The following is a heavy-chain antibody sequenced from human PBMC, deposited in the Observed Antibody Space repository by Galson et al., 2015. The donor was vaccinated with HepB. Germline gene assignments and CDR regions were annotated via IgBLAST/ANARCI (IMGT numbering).Heavy chain of an antibody. J-gene: IGHJ6*04. CDR2: IDSGGTT. CDR3: AKDTSYNWNARSGYMDV. CDR1: EFTVSSNY. Sequence: SLRLSCAASEFTVSSNYMSWVRQAPGKGLEWVAVIDSGGTTNYADSVKGRFTISRDKLVNTVHLQMDSLRAEDTAIYYCAKDTSYNWNARSGYMDVWGKGTTVTVSS. V-gene: IGHV3-53*01. D-gene: IGHD1-20*01.